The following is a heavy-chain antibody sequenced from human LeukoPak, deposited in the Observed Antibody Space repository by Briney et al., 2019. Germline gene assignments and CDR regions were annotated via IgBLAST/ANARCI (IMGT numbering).Heavy chain of an antibody. Sequence: GGSLRLSCAASGFTYSDYYMTWIRQAPEKGQEWISHITIGVGATYYADSVKGRFTISRDNAKKSLYLQMNSLRVEDTAIYYCARGHYEMDVWGQGTTVTVSS. J-gene: IGHJ6*02. V-gene: IGHV3-11*01. CDR2: ITIGVGAT. CDR3: ARGHYEMDV. CDR1: GFTYSDYY.